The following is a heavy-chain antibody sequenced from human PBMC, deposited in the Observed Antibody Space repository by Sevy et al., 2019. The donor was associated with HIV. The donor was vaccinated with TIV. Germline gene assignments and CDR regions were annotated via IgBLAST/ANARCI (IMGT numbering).Heavy chain of an antibody. CDR3: ARDLRIAAAGETYYYYYGMDV. CDR1: GYTFTSYG. Sequence: ASAKVSCKASGYTFTSYGISWVRQAPGQGLEWMGWISAYNGNTNYAQKLQGRVTMTTDTSTGTAYMELRSLRSDDTAVYYCARDLRIAAAGETYYYYYGMDVWGQGTTVTVSS. CDR2: ISAYNGNT. D-gene: IGHD6-13*01. J-gene: IGHJ6*02. V-gene: IGHV1-18*01.